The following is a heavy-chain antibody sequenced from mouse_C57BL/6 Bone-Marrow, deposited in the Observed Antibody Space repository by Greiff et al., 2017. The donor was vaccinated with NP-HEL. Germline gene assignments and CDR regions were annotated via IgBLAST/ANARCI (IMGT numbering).Heavy chain of an antibody. J-gene: IGHJ1*03. Sequence: QVQLKQPGAELVKPGASVKLSCKASGYTFTSYWMHWVKQRPGRGLEWIGRIDPNSGGTKYNEKFKSKATLTVDKPSSTAYMQLSSLTSEDSAVYYCARDTTVVAPYWYFDGWGTGTTVTVSS. CDR3: ARDTTVVAPYWYFDG. CDR1: GYTFTSYW. CDR2: IDPNSGGT. D-gene: IGHD1-1*01. V-gene: IGHV1-72*01.